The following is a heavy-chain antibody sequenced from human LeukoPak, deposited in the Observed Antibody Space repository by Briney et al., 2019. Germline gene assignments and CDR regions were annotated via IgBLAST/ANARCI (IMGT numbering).Heavy chain of an antibody. J-gene: IGHJ5*02. CDR2: IATYNDHT. CDR1: GYKFTSYG. CDR3: ARGGITSLLNWFDP. Sequence: ASVKVSCKASGYKFTSYGISWVRQAPGQGLVWMGWIATYNDHTDYAQKFQGRVTMTTDTSTSTAYMELGSLRSDDTAVYYCARGGITSLLNWFDPWGQGILVTVSS. V-gene: IGHV1-18*01. D-gene: IGHD3-16*01.